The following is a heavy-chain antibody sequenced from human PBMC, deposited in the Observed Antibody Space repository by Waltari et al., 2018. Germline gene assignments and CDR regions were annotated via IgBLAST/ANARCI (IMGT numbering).Heavy chain of an antibody. Sequence: QVQLQASAPGLVKPSETLSLTCTVSCDSVSNSFWSWFRPAPGKGLEWIGYIHYSGSANYNPSLKSRVSISVDTSKNQFSLSLSSVTAADTAIYYCARAAKFPYYDFWSGHPPHSFDYWGQGTLVSVSA. V-gene: IGHV4-59*02. CDR3: ARAAKFPYYDFWSGHPPHSFDY. J-gene: IGHJ4*02. D-gene: IGHD3-3*01. CDR1: CDSVSNSF. CDR2: IHYSGSA.